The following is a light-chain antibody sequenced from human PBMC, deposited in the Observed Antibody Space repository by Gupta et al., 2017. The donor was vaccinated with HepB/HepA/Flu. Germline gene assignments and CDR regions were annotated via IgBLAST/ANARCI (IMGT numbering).Light chain of an antibody. Sequence: QSVLTQPPSVSGAPGQRVTISCTGSSSNIGAGYDVHWYQQLPGTAPKLLIYGNSNRPSGVPDRFSGSKSGNSASLDITGLQAEDEADYYCQSYDSSLSGSNVFGTGTKVTVL. CDR3: QSYDSSLSGSNV. CDR1: SSNIGAGYD. V-gene: IGLV1-40*01. CDR2: GNS. J-gene: IGLJ1*01.